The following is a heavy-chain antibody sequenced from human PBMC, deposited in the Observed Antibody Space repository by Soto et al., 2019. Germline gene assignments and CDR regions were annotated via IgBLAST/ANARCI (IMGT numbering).Heavy chain of an antibody. CDR1: GGSFSGYY. CDR2: INHSGST. V-gene: IGHV4-34*01. CDR3: ARGLMVRGVQTADYYYYYGMDV. J-gene: IGHJ6*02. D-gene: IGHD3-10*01. Sequence: QVQLQQWGAGLLKPSETLSLTCAVYGGSFSGYYWSWIRQPPGKGLEWIGEINHSGSTNYNPSLKSRVTISVDTSKNQFSLKLSSVTAADTAVYYCARGLMVRGVQTADYYYYYGMDVWGQGTTVTVSS.